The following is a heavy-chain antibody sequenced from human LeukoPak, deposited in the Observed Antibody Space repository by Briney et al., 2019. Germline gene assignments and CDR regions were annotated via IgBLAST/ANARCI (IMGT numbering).Heavy chain of an antibody. Sequence: GESLKISCKTSAYRFTNYWIGWVRQMPGKGLEWMGIIYPDDSDTRYSPSSQGQVTMSADKSISTAYLHWRSLKASDTAMYYCARVWELRAYDIWGQGTMVTVSS. CDR3: ARVWELRAYDI. V-gene: IGHV5-51*01. J-gene: IGHJ3*02. CDR1: AYRFTNYW. CDR2: IYPDDSDT. D-gene: IGHD1-26*01.